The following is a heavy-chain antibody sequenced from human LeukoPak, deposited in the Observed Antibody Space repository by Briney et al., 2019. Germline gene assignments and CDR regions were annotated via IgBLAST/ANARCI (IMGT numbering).Heavy chain of an antibody. CDR2: IKQDGSEK. CDR1: GFTFSSYW. Sequence: PGGSLRLSCAASGFTFSSYWMSWVRQAPGKGLEWVANIKQDGSEKYYVDSVKGRFTISRDNAKNTLYLQMNSLRAEDTAVYYCARDPTPIAVAGDAFDIWGQGTMVTVSS. V-gene: IGHV3-7*01. J-gene: IGHJ3*02. D-gene: IGHD6-19*01. CDR3: ARDPTPIAVAGDAFDI.